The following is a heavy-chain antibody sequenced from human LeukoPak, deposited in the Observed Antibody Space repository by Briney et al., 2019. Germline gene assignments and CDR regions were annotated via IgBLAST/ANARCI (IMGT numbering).Heavy chain of an antibody. CDR2: ISSSSSYI. CDR3: ARAHDTGRIAARLLDP. D-gene: IGHD6-6*01. Sequence: PGGSLRLSCAASGFTFSSYSMNWVPQAPGKGLEWGSYISSSSSYIYYADSVKGRFTISRDNAKNSLYLQMNSLRAEDTAVYYCARAHDTGRIAARLLDPGGQGTLVTVSA. J-gene: IGHJ5*02. CDR1: GFTFSSYS. V-gene: IGHV3-21*01.